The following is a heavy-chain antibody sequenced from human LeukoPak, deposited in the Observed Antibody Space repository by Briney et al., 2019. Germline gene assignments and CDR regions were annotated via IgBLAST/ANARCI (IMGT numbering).Heavy chain of an antibody. V-gene: IGHV4-39*07. CDR1: GGSISSGSYY. CDR3: AREPSAGGNRFYFYFDL. Sequence: PSETLSLTCTVSGGSISSGSYYWGWIRQPPGKGLEWIGSIYYSGSAYYNPSLKSRVTISVDTSKNRFSLKLSSVTAADTAVYYCAREPSAGGNRFYFYFDLWGRGTLVTVSS. J-gene: IGHJ2*01. D-gene: IGHD4-23*01. CDR2: IYYSGSA.